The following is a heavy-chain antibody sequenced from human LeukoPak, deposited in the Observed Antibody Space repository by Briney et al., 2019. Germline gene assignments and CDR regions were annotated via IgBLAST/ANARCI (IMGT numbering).Heavy chain of an antibody. CDR2: ITNKATSYTT. D-gene: IGHD3-9*01. V-gene: IGHV3-72*01. Sequence: GLALPLSYARSQLMFRHLYMDLDRPAPGSGLELVGRITNKATSYTTEYAASVKGRFTISRDDSKNSLYLQMDSLKTEDSAVYYCTRCEQRYYDIWGQGTLVTVSS. CDR1: QLMFRHLY. J-gene: IGHJ4*02. CDR3: TRCEQRYYDI.